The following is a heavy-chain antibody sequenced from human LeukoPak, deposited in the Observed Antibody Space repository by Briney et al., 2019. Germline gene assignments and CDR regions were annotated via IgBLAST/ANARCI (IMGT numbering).Heavy chain of an antibody. CDR2: INHSGST. D-gene: IGHD5-12*01. CDR1: GGSFSGYY. J-gene: IGHJ4*02. V-gene: IGHV4-34*01. CDR3: ARLLRFFDY. Sequence: PSETLSLTCAVYGGSFSGYYWSWIRQPPGEGLEWIGEINHSGSTNYNPSLKSRVTISVDTSKNQFSLKLSSVTAADTAVYYCARLLRFFDYWGQGTLVTVSS.